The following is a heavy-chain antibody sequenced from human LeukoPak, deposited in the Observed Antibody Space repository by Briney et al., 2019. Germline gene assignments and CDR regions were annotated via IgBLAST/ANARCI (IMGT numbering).Heavy chain of an antibody. CDR1: GFMFSSYW. Sequence: GGSLRLSCAASGFMFSSYWMSWVRQAPGKGLEWVADIKEDGSEKSYVDSVKGRFTISRDNAKKSLYLQMNTLRAEDTAVYYCARVRGSPPQYYFDYWGQGTLVTVSS. V-gene: IGHV3-7*01. CDR2: IKEDGSEK. J-gene: IGHJ4*02. CDR3: ARVRGSPPQYYFDY. D-gene: IGHD3-10*01.